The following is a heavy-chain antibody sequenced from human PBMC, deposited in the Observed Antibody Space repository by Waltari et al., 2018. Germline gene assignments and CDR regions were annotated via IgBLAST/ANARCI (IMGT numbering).Heavy chain of an antibody. Sequence: EVQLVQSGAEVKKPGASLKISCKGSGYSFTSYWIGWVRQMPGTGLAWMGIIYPGDSDTRYSPSFQGQVTISADKSISTAYLQWSSLKASDTAMYYCAREGLGYCSGGSCYGRAPFDYWGQGTLVTVSS. CDR2: IYPGDSDT. V-gene: IGHV5-51*01. J-gene: IGHJ4*02. CDR3: AREGLGYCSGGSCYGRAPFDY. CDR1: GYSFTSYW. D-gene: IGHD2-15*01.